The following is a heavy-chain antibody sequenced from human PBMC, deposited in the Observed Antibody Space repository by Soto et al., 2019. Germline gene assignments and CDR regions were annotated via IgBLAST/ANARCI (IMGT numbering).Heavy chain of an antibody. V-gene: IGHV4-4*02. J-gene: IGHJ4*02. CDR1: SGSISTANW. CDR2: IYHSGST. D-gene: IGHD2-21*02. CDR3: ARRGGGVVLTATTPFEY. Sequence: QVPLQESGPRLVRPSGTLSLTCTVSSGSISTANWWSWVRQPPGRGREWIGEIYHSGSTNYNLSLKRRVTLSGDKSKNQFSLRLSSVTAADTAMYYCARRGGGVVLTATTPFEYWGQGTLVTVSS.